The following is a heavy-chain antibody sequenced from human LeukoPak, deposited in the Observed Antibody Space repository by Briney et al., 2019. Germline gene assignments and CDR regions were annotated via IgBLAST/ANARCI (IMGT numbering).Heavy chain of an antibody. D-gene: IGHD3-10*01. CDR3: ARVGTYGSGSYLSWLDY. J-gene: IGHJ4*02. Sequence: PSETLSLTCAVYGGSFSGYYWSWIRQPPEKGLEWIGENNHSGSSNYNSSLKSRVTISVDTSKNQVSLKLSSVTAADTAVYYCARVGTYGSGSYLSWLDYWGQGTLVTVSS. CDR1: GGSFSGYY. CDR2: NNHSGSS. V-gene: IGHV4-34*01.